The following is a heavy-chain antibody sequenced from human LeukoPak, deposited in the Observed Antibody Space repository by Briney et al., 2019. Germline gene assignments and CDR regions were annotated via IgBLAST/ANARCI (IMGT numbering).Heavy chain of an antibody. Sequence: PGGSLRLSCAASGFTFSSYGMHWVRQAPGKGLEWVAVISYDGSNKYYADSVKGRFTISRDNSKNTLYLQMNSLRAEDTAVYYCAKEGGYDILTGYYAPDFDYWGQGTLVTVSS. CDR3: AKEGGYDILTGYYAPDFDY. CDR2: ISYDGSNK. D-gene: IGHD3-9*01. CDR1: GFTFSSYG. J-gene: IGHJ4*02. V-gene: IGHV3-30*18.